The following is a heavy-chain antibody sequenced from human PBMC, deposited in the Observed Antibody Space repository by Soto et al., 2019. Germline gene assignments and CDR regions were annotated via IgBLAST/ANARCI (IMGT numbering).Heavy chain of an antibody. CDR3: MKFRGRAYPSSYMDV. J-gene: IGHJ6*03. D-gene: IGHD3-10*01. V-gene: IGHV3-23*01. CDR2: GGSGGSR. Sequence: GGSLRLSCVTSGFTFSTYGMTWVRQAPGKGLEWVSYGGSGGSRYYAESVKGRFTISRDNSKNTLSLEMNSLRAEDTATYYCMKFRGRAYPSSYMDVWGKGTTVTVSS. CDR1: GFTFSTYG.